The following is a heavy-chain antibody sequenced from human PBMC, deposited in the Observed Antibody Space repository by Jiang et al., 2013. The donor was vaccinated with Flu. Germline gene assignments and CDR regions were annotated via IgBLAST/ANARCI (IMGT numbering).Heavy chain of an antibody. CDR1: GYSISSGYY. V-gene: IGHV4-38-2*01. CDR3: ANSMWIQGGMDA. Sequence: KPSETLSLTCAVSGYSISSGYYWGWIRQPPGKGLEWIGSIYHSGSTYYNPSLKSRVTISVDTSKNQFSLKLSSVTAADTAVYYCANSMWIQGGMDAWGKGTTVTVSS. CDR2: IYHSGST. D-gene: IGHD5-18*01. J-gene: IGHJ6*04.